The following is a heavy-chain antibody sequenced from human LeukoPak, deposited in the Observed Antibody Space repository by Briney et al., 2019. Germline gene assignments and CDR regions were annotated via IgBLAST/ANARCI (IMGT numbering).Heavy chain of an antibody. CDR2: IYSGGTT. V-gene: IGHV3-66*01. CDR1: GFTVSTKY. Sequence: QPGGSLILSCAVSGFTVSTKYMTWVRQAPGKGLEWVSVIYSGGTTYYTDSVKGRFTISRDHSKNILYLQMNTLRVEDTAVYYCARGSLHSAYGFDYWGQGTLVTVSS. J-gene: IGHJ4*02. CDR3: ARGSLHSAYGFDY. D-gene: IGHD5-12*01.